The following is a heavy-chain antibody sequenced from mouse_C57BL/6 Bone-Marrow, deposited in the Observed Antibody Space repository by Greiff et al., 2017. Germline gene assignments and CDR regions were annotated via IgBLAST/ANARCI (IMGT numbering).Heavy chain of an antibody. D-gene: IGHD1-1*01. CDR2: IDPSDSET. J-gene: IGHJ4*01. CDR3: ARIYYYGSSRYAMDY. V-gene: IGHV1-52*01. CDR1: GYTFTSYW. Sequence: QVQLQQSGAELMKPGASVKLSCKASGYTFTSYWMHWVKQRPIQGLEWIGNIDPSDSETHYNQKFKDKATLTVDKSSSTAYMQLSSLTSEDSAVYYCARIYYYGSSRYAMDYWGQGTSVTVSS.